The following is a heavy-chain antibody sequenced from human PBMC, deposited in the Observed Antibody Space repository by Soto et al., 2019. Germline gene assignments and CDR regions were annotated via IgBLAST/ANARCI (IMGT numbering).Heavy chain of an antibody. CDR3: AKYISVGAAHSFDS. CDR1: GFTFDDYA. D-gene: IGHD2-15*01. J-gene: IGHJ4*02. V-gene: IGHV3-9*01. CDR2: ISWNTGSI. Sequence: EVQLVESGGGLVQPGRSLRLSCAASGFTFDDYAMHWVRQAPGKCLEWVSGISWNTGSIGYADSVKGRFTISRDNVKNSLYLQMNSLRPEDTALYYCAKYISVGAAHSFDSWGQGTLVTVSS.